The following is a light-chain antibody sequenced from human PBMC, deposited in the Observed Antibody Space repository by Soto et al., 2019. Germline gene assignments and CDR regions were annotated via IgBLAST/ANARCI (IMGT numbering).Light chain of an antibody. CDR2: EVS. CDR1: SSDVGGYNY. CDR3: SSYTSSTPLV. J-gene: IGLJ1*01. V-gene: IGLV2-14*01. Sequence: QSVLTQPASVSGSPGQSITISCTGTSSDVGGYNYDSWYQQHPGKAPKLMIYEVSNRPSGVSNRFSGSKSGNTASLTISGPQPEDEAYYYCSSYTSSTPLVFGTGTKAPVL.